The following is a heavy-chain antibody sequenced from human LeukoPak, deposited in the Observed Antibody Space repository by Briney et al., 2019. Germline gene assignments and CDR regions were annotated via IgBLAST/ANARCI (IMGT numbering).Heavy chain of an antibody. Sequence: GGSLRLSCAASGFTFSSYAMHWVRQAPGKGLEWVAVISYDGSNKYYADSVKGRFTISRDNSKNTLYLQMNSLRAEDTAVYYCARPGPFSSSWYLSAPFDYWGQGTLVTVSS. D-gene: IGHD6-13*01. CDR1: GFTFSSYA. V-gene: IGHV3-30-3*01. CDR3: ARPGPFSSSWYLSAPFDY. CDR2: ISYDGSNK. J-gene: IGHJ4*02.